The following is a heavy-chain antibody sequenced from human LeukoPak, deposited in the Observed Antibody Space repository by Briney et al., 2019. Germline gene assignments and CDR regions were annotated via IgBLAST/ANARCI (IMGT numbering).Heavy chain of an antibody. CDR3: ARDPSGSGSDWPNWGFDY. Sequence: GGSLRLSCAASGFTFSAYAIHWVRQAPGKGLEWGAFISYDGGTKDYTDSVKGRFTISRDNSKNTLFLQMNSLRAEDTAVYYCARDPSGSGSDWPNWGFDYWGQGTLVTVSS. CDR1: GFTFSAYA. D-gene: IGHD1-26*01. V-gene: IGHV3-30-3*01. CDR2: ISYDGGTK. J-gene: IGHJ4*02.